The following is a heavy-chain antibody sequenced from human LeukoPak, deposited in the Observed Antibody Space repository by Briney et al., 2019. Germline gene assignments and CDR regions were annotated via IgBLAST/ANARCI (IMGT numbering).Heavy chain of an antibody. CDR2: IYPGDSDT. Sequence: GASLKISCKGSGYSFTSYWIGWVRQMPGKGLEWMGIIYPGDSDTRYSPSFQGQVTISADKSISTAYLQWSSLKASDTAMYYCARHGGVDYYYYYMDVWGKGTTVTVSS. J-gene: IGHJ6*03. D-gene: IGHD3-16*01. CDR3: ARHGGVDYYYYYMDV. V-gene: IGHV5-51*01. CDR1: GYSFTSYW.